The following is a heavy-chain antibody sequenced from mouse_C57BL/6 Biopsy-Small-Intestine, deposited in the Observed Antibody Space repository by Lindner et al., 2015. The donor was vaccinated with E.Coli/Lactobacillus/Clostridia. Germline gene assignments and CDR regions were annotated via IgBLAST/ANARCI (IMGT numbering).Heavy chain of an antibody. Sequence: VQLQESGPELVKSGASVRISCKASGYSFTANYMNWVKQSPEKSLEWIGEINPSTAGATYNEKFRAKATLTMDKSSSTAYMQFKSLTSEDSAVYYCARREVYYFDYWGQGTTLTVSS. CDR1: GYSFTANY. V-gene: IGHV1-42*01. CDR3: ARREVYYFDY. J-gene: IGHJ2*01. CDR2: INPSTAGA.